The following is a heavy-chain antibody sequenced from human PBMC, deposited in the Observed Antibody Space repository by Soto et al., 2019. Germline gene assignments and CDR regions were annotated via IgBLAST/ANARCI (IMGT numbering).Heavy chain of an antibody. CDR3: ARGLVGLWSPFDY. V-gene: IGHV3-30*14. CDR1: GFTFSNYA. Sequence: PGGSLRLSCEASGFTFSNYAIHWVRQAPGKGLEWVAVMSYDGSDKYYTDSVKGRLTISRDNSKNTLYLQLNSLRTEDTAVYHCARGLVGLWSPFDYWGQGTLVTVSS. J-gene: IGHJ4*02. CDR2: MSYDGSDK. D-gene: IGHD3-10*01.